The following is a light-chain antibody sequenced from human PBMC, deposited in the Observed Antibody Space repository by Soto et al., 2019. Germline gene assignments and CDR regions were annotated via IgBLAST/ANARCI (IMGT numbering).Light chain of an antibody. CDR3: QTCGTCIHVV. Sequence: QLVLTQSPAASASLGASVKLTCTLSSGHSSYAIAWHQQQPEKGHRYLMKLNSDGSHSKGDGIPDRFSGSSSGAERYLTISSLQSEDEADYYCQTCGTCIHVVFGGGTKVTVL. J-gene: IGLJ2*01. CDR2: LNSDGSH. CDR1: SGHSSYA. V-gene: IGLV4-69*01.